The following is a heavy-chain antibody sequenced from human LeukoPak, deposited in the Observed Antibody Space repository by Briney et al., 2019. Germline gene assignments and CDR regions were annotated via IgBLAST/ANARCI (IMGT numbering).Heavy chain of an antibody. Sequence: GGSVRLSCEASGFDFRNYYMSWVRQAPGKGLEWLANIKYDGTYTNYKDSVKGRLTLSRDNAENSVYLQMNSLRAEDTAVYYCTRDEGATVATYRFDFWGRGTLVTVSS. V-gene: IGHV3-7*01. CDR1: GFDFRNYY. CDR2: IKYDGTYT. J-gene: IGHJ4*02. D-gene: IGHD4-23*01. CDR3: TRDEGATVATYRFDF.